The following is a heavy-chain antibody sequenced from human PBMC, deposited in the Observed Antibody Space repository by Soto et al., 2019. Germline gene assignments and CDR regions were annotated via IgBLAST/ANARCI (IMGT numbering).Heavy chain of an antibody. CDR1: GVTFSSHS. D-gene: IGHD6-13*01. J-gene: IGHJ4*02. V-gene: IGHV3-48*02. Sequence: GGSMRLSCAAAGVTFSSHSLNWVSQAPGKGLEWVSYITSSGTTVYYADSVRGRFTISRDNAKNSLYLQMNSLRDDDTAVYYCARGSINWAYYFDFWGQGTLVTVSS. CDR3: ARGSINWAYYFDF. CDR2: ITSSGTTV.